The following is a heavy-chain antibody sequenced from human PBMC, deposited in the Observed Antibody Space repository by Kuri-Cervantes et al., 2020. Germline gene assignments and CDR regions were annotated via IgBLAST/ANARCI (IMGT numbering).Heavy chain of an antibody. CDR3: ARSDSSGWYFDY. CDR2: IYYTGRT. J-gene: IGHJ4*02. Sequence: ESLKISCTVSGGSIRTTIDYWAWIRQPPGKGLEWIGAIYYTGRTYYKPSLKSRVTISIDTSKNLFSLRLNSVTAADTAVYYCARSDSSGWYFDYWGQGNLVTVSS. D-gene: IGHD6-25*01. CDR1: GGSIRTTIDY. V-gene: IGHV4-39*07.